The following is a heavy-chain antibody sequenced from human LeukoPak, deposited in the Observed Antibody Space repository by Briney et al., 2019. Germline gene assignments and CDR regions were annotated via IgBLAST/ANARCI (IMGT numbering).Heavy chain of an antibody. J-gene: IGHJ4*02. CDR3: ARMWYGYINFDY. CDR2: INPNSGGT. Sequence: ASVKVSCKASGYTFTGYYMHWVRQAPGQGLEWMGWINPNSGGTNCAQKFQGRVTMTRDTSISTAYMELSRLRSDDTAVYYCARMWYGYINFDYWGQGTLVTVSS. CDR1: GYTFTGYY. V-gene: IGHV1-2*02. D-gene: IGHD5-24*01.